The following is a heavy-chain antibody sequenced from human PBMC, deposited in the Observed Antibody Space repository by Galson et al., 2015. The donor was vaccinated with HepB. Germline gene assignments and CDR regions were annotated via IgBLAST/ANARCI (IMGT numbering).Heavy chain of an antibody. CDR3: ARDNGDYGGPNYYDP. D-gene: IGHD4-17*01. CDR1: GITFSRLP. V-gene: IGHV1-69*13. J-gene: IGHJ5*02. CDR2: SIPSFGTS. Sequence: SVKVSCKASGITFSRLPVTWVRQAPGQGLEWMGTSIPSFGTSNYAQRFQGRVAMTADESTTTVYMELSSLRSDDTAVYYCARDNGDYGGPNYYDPWGQGTLVTVSS.